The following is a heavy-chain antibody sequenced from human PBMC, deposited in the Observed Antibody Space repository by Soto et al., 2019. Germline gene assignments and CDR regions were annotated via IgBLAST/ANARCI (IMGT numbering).Heavy chain of an antibody. CDR1: GGSVSSGSYY. J-gene: IGHJ3*02. D-gene: IGHD1-1*01. V-gene: IGHV4-34*01. Sequence: QVQLQQWGAGLLKPSETLSLTCAVYGGSVSSGSYYWSWIRQPPGKGLEWIGEMSHSGGTHFNPSLKSRVTISVDTSKNQFSLKMSFVTAADTALYYCALVERGTATTVVDAFDIWGPGTMVTVSS. CDR2: MSHSGGT. CDR3: ALVERGTATTVVDAFDI.